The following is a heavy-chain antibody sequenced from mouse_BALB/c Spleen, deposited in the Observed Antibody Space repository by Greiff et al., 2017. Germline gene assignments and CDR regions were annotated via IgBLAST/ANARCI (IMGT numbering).Heavy chain of an antibody. J-gene: IGHJ2*01. D-gene: IGHD1-1*01. Sequence: EVQLQQSGAELVKPGASVKLSCTASGFNIKDTYMHWVKQRPEQGLEWIGRIDPANGNTKYDPKFQGKATITADTSSNTAYLQLSSLTSEDTAVYYCAREDYYGSSYEGYWGQGTTLTVSS. V-gene: IGHV14-3*02. CDR2: IDPANGNT. CDR1: GFNIKDTY. CDR3: AREDYYGSSYEGY.